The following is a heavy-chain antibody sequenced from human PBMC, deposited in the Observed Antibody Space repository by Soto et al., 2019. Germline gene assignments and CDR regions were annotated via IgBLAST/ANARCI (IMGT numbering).Heavy chain of an antibody. J-gene: IGHJ4*02. Sequence: QVQLVESGGGVVQPGRSLRLSCAASGFTFSSYGMHWVRQAPGKGLEWVAVISYDGSNKYYADSVKGRFTISRDNSKNTRYLQMNSLRAEDTAVYYCAAGWGSDYWGQGTLVTVSS. V-gene: IGHV3-30*03. D-gene: IGHD2-15*01. CDR3: AAGWGSDY. CDR2: ISYDGSNK. CDR1: GFTFSSYG.